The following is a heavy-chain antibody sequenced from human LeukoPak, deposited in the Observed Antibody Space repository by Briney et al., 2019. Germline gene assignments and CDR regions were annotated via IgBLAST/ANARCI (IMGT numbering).Heavy chain of an antibody. CDR3: VRDLGGRSGH. Sequence: GGSLRLSCASSGFTFSSNWMHWVRQAPGKGLMWVSRINEDGSSTNYADSVKGRSTILRYNAKNTLYLQMNRLRAEDTAVYYCVRDLGGRSGHWGQGTLVTVSS. D-gene: IGHD1-26*01. J-gene: IGHJ4*02. CDR2: INEDGSST. V-gene: IGHV3-74*01. CDR1: GFTFSSNW.